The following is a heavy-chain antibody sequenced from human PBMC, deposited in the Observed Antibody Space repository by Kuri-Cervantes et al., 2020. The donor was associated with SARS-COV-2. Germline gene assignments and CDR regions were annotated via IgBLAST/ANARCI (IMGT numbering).Heavy chain of an antibody. V-gene: IGHV4-38-2*02. Sequence: GSLRLSCTVSGYSISSGYYWGWIRQPPGKGLEWIRSIYHSGSTYYNPSLKSRVTISVDTSKNQFSLKLSSVTAADTAVYYCAGTEILLGNWFDPWGQGTLVTVSS. CDR3: AGTEILLGNWFDP. J-gene: IGHJ5*02. CDR2: IYHSGST. D-gene: IGHD7-27*01. CDR1: GYSISSGYY.